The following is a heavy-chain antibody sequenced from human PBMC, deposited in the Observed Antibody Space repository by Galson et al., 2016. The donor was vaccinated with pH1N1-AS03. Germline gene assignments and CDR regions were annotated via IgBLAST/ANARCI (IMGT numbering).Heavy chain of an antibody. V-gene: IGHV5-51*01. CDR1: GYSFVSYW. Sequence: QSGAEVKKPGESLKISCKGSGYSFVSYWIGWVRQVPGKGLEWMGVIYSGVSADTRYSPSFQGQVTISADKSISTAYLQWSSLKPSDSAIYYCARTSGYSSHWALDIWGQGTMVTVSS. D-gene: IGHD5-18*01. CDR2: IYSGVSADT. CDR3: ARTSGYSSHWALDI. J-gene: IGHJ3*02.